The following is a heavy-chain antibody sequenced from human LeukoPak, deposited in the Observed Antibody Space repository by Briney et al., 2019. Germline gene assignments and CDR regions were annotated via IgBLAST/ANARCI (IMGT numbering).Heavy chain of an antibody. D-gene: IGHD3-9*01. CDR2: ISSSGSTI. CDR1: GFTFSSYE. V-gene: IGHV3-48*03. CDR3: ARDTLHYDILTGYERYYMDV. J-gene: IGHJ6*03. Sequence: PGRSLRLSCAASGFTFSSYEMNWVRQAPGKGLEWVSYISSSGSTIYYADSVKGRFTISRDNAKNSLYLQMNSLRAEDTAVYYCARDTLHYDILTGYERYYMDVWGKGTTVTVSS.